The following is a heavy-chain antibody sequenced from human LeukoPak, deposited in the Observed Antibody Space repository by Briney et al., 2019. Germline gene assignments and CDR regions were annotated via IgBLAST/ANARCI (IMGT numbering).Heavy chain of an antibody. CDR1: GFTFSIYA. D-gene: IGHD3-16*01. CDR2: IKHDESEK. Sequence: QPGGSLRLSCAASGFTFSIYAMSWIRQAPGKGLEWVANIKHDESEKNYLDSVKGRFTISRDNAQNSLYLQMNGLRVEDTAVYYCTRRLDDWGQGTLVTVSS. J-gene: IGHJ4*02. CDR3: TRRLDD. V-gene: IGHV3-7*01.